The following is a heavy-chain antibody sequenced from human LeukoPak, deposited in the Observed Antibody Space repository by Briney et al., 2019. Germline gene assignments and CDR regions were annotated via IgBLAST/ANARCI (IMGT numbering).Heavy chain of an antibody. CDR2: IYTSGST. CDR1: GGSISSYY. Sequence: PSETLSLTCTVSGGSISSYYWSWIRQPAGKGLEWIRRIYTSGSTNYNPSLKSRVTMSVDTSKNQFSLKLSSVTAADTAVYYCARVGYDSSGYYYYAFDIWGQGTMVTVSS. D-gene: IGHD3-22*01. J-gene: IGHJ3*02. V-gene: IGHV4-4*07. CDR3: ARVGYDSSGYYYYAFDI.